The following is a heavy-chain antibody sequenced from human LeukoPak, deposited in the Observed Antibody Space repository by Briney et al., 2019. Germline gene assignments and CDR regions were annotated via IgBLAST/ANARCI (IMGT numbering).Heavy chain of an antibody. J-gene: IGHJ3*02. D-gene: IGHD5-24*01. CDR1: GGSISSSNW. V-gene: IGHV4-4*02. CDR3: ARDPKGGYNPREAFDI. Sequence: SETLSVTCAVSGGSISSSNWWSWVRQPPGKGLEWIGEIYHSGSTNYNPSLKSRVTISVDKSKNQFSLKLSSVTTADTAVYYCARDPKGGYNPREAFDIWGQGTMVTVSS. CDR2: IYHSGST.